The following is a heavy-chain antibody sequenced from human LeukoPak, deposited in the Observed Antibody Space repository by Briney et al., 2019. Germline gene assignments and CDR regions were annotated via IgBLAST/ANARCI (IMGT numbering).Heavy chain of an antibody. CDR2: INPSGGST. CDR3: ARDRGAARYFDY. J-gene: IGHJ4*02. D-gene: IGHD6-6*01. Sequence: ASVKVSCKASGYTFTSYYMHWVRQAPGQGLEWMGIINPSGGSTSYAQKFQGRVTMARDMSTSTVYMELSSLRSEDTAVYYCARDRGAARYFDYWGQGTLVTVSS. V-gene: IGHV1-46*01. CDR1: GYTFTSYY.